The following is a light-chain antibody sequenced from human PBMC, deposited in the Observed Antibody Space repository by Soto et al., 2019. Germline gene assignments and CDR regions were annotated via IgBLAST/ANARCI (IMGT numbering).Light chain of an antibody. Sequence: IQRTQSPSTLSSSVGYRVTITCRASQSISSWLAWYQQKPGKAPKLLIYDASSLESGVPSRFSGSGSGTEFTLTISGLQPDDFATYYCQQYNSYPWTFGQGTKVDIK. CDR2: DAS. CDR1: QSISSW. V-gene: IGKV1-5*01. J-gene: IGKJ1*01. CDR3: QQYNSYPWT.